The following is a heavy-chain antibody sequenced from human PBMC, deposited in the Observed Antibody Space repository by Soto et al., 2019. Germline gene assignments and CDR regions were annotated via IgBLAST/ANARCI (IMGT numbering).Heavy chain of an antibody. Sequence: ASVKVSCKASGYTFTSYGISWVRQAPGNGLEVMGWLSAYNGNTNYAQKLQGRVTMTTDTSTSTAYMELRSLRSDDTAVYYCARDIVVVVAAINWFDPWGQGTLVTVSS. J-gene: IGHJ5*02. V-gene: IGHV1-18*01. CDR2: LSAYNGNT. CDR3: ARDIVVVVAAINWFDP. CDR1: GYTFTSYG. D-gene: IGHD2-15*01.